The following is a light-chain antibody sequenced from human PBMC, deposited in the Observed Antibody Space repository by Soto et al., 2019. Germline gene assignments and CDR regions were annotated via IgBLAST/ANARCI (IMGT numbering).Light chain of an antibody. CDR2: GAS. J-gene: IGKJ1*01. Sequence: EIVLTQSPATLPLSPGEGATLSCRASQSVSSSYLAWYQQKPGQAPRLLIYGASSRATGIPDRFSGSGSGTDFTLTISRLEPEDFAVYYCQQYGSSPRTFGQGTKVDNK. CDR3: QQYGSSPRT. CDR1: QSVSSSY. V-gene: IGKV3-20*01.